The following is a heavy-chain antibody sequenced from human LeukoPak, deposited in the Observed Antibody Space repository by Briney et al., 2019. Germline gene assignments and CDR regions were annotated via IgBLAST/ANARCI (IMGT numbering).Heavy chain of an antibody. CDR1: GFTFSSYS. V-gene: IGHV3-48*04. CDR2: ISSSSSTI. CDR3: ARVSPHGITIFGVVTRDDY. D-gene: IGHD3-3*01. Sequence: GGSLRLSCAASGFTFSSYSMTWVRQAPGKGLEWVSYISSSSSTIYYADSVKGRFTISRDNAKNTLYLQMNSLRAEDTAVYYCARVSPHGITIFGVVTRDDYWGQGTLVTVSS. J-gene: IGHJ4*02.